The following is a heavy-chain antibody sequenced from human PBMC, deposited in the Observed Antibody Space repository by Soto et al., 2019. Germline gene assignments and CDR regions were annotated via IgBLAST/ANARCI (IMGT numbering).Heavy chain of an antibody. D-gene: IGHD3-9*01. CDR3: AKFDFYTVYSDY. CDR1: GFTFSTYA. V-gene: IGHV3-23*01. CDR2: ISGSDTRT. Sequence: GSLKLSCVASGFTFSTYARLLFRQAPGKGLECVAVISGSDTRTYYADSVKARFTVSRDNSKNTLYLQMNSLRAEDTAVYYCAKFDFYTVYSDYWGQGAQVTVSS. J-gene: IGHJ4*02.